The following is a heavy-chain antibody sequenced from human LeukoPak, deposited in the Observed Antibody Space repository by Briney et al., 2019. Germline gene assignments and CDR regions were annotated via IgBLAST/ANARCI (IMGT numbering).Heavy chain of an antibody. CDR3: ARDSDSSGWLNWFDP. CDR2: IYSGGST. V-gene: IGHV3-53*01. CDR1: GFTVSSNY. Sequence: GGSLRLSCAASGFTVSSNYMSWVRQAPGKGLEWVSVIYSGGSTYYADSVKGRFTISRDNSKNTPYLQMNSLRAEDTAVYYCARDSDSSGWLNWFDPWGQGTLVTVSS. D-gene: IGHD6-19*01. J-gene: IGHJ5*02.